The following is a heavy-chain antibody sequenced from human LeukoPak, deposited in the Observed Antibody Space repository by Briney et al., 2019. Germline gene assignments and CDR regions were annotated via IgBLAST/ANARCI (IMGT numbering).Heavy chain of an antibody. CDR2: ISASGTLT. V-gene: IGHV3-48*03. CDR1: GFSFSSYE. J-gene: IGHJ4*02. Sequence: GGSLRLSCAASGFSFSSYEMNWVRQAPGKGLEWISYISASGTLTHYADSVKGRFTISRDNAKNSLYLQMNSLRAEDTAVYYCARRICGGDCYSRRGFDYWGQGTLVTVSS. D-gene: IGHD2-21*02. CDR3: ARRICGGDCYSRRGFDY.